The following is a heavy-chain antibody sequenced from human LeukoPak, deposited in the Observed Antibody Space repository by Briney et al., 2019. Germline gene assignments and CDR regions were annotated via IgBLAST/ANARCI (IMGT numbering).Heavy chain of an antibody. CDR3: AREGASYYGSGDYLPFDY. Sequence: PSETLSLTCTVSGYSISSGYYWGWIRQPPGKGLEWIGTIYHSGSTYYNPSLKSRVTMSVDTSKNQFSLKLYSVTAADTAVYYCAREGASYYGSGDYLPFDYWGQGTLVTVSS. V-gene: IGHV4-38-2*02. J-gene: IGHJ4*02. CDR1: GYSISSGYY. D-gene: IGHD3-10*01. CDR2: IYHSGST.